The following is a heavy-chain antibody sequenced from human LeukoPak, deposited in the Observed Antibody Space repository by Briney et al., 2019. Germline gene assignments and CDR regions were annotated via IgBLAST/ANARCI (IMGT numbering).Heavy chain of an antibody. CDR2: IYSNGNIH. D-gene: IGHD1-14*01. J-gene: IGHJ4*02. Sequence: PSETLSLTCSVSGGSISSSSYYWNWIRQPPGKRLEWIGNIYSNGNIHSYNPSLKSRVTIPLDTSKNQFSLKMRSVTAADTAVYYCATSRPPTTPFDHWGQGVLVAVSS. CDR3: ATSRPPTTPFDH. CDR1: GGSISSSSYY. V-gene: IGHV4-39*07.